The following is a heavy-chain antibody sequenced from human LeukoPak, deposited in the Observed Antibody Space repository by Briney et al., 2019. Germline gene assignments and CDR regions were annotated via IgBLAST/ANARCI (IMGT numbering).Heavy chain of an antibody. CDR3: ARRNYYGSFDY. D-gene: IGHD3-10*01. Sequence: GRSLRLSCAASGFTFSGYDMHWVRQATGKGLEWVSAIGTAGDTYYPGSVKGRFTISRENAKNSLYLQMNSLRAGDTAVYYCARRNYYGSFDYWGQGTLVTVSS. CDR1: GFTFSGYD. V-gene: IGHV3-13*01. J-gene: IGHJ4*02. CDR2: IGTAGDT.